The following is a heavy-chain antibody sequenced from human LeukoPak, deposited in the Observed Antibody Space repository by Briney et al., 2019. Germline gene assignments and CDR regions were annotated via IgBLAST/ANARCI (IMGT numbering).Heavy chain of an antibody. CDR1: GFTFSSYG. CDR3: AKEASYYDSSGYYGP. D-gene: IGHD3-22*01. Sequence: GGSLRLSCAASGFTFSSYGMSWVRQAPGKGLEWVSAISGSGGSTYYADSVEGRFTISRDNSKNTLYLQMNSLRAEDTAVYYCAKEASYYDSSGYYGPWGQGTLVTVSS. CDR2: ISGSGGST. V-gene: IGHV3-23*01. J-gene: IGHJ4*02.